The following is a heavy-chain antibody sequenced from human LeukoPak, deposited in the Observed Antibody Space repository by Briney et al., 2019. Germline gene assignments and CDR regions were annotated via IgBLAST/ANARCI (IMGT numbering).Heavy chain of an antibody. D-gene: IGHD2-8*02. Sequence: GGSLRLSCAASGFTFSSYWMHWVRPAPGKGLVWVSRINSDGSSTSYADSVKGRFTISRDNAKNTLYLQMNSLRAEDTAVYYCASDTGRGLNDAFDIWGQGTMVTVSS. CDR1: GFTFSSYW. V-gene: IGHV3-74*01. J-gene: IGHJ3*02. CDR2: INSDGSST. CDR3: ASDTGRGLNDAFDI.